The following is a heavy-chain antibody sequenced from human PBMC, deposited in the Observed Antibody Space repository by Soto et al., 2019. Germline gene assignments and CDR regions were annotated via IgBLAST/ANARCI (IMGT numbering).Heavy chain of an antibody. D-gene: IGHD3-3*01. Sequence: QVQLVQSGAEVKKPGSSVKVSCKASGGTFSSYAISWVRQAPGQGLEWMGGIIPIFGTANYAQKFQGRVTITADESTSTAYMELSSLRSEDTGVYYCARYGQGGVDFWSEFYYWGQGTLVTVSS. CDR3: ARYGQGGVDFWSEFYY. CDR2: IIPIFGTA. CDR1: GGTFSSYA. V-gene: IGHV1-69*01. J-gene: IGHJ4*02.